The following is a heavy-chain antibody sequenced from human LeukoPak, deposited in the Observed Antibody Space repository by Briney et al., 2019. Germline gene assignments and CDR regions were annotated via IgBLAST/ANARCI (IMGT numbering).Heavy chain of an antibody. CDR2: ISGSGGST. J-gene: IGHJ3*02. Sequence: TGGSLRLSCAASGFTFSSYAMSWVRQAPGKGLEWVSAISGSGGSTYYADSVKGRFTISRDNSKNTLYLQMNSLRAEDTALYYCARGTLYSYAFDIWGQGTMVTVSS. D-gene: IGHD5-18*01. CDR1: GFTFSSYA. CDR3: ARGTLYSYAFDI. V-gene: IGHV3-23*01.